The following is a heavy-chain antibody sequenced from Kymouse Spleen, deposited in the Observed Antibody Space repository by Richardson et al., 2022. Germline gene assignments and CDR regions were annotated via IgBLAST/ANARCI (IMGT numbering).Heavy chain of an antibody. D-gene: IGHD1-7*01. CDR3: ARLTGTTRRYFDY. CDR2: ISWNSGSI. CDR1: GFTFDDYA. V-gene: IGHV3-9*01. J-gene: IGHJ4*02. Sequence: EVQLVESGGGLVQPGRSLRLSCAASGFTFDDYAMHWVRQAPGKGLEWVSGISWNSGSIGYADSVKGRFTISRDNAKNSLYLQMNSLRAEDTALYYCARLTGTTRRYFDYWGQGTLVTVSS.